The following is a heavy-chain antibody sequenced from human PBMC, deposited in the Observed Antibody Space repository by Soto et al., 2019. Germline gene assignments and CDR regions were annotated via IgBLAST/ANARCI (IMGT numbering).Heavy chain of an antibody. J-gene: IGHJ2*01. Sequence: QVQLQQWGAGLLKPSETLSLTCAVYGGSFSPYFWSWIRQPPGKGLEWIGEINHSGSTNYNPSLTRRATLPVDTSKNQVSLKLTSVTAADTPFYYCARLASGWQYYYFDFWGRGTPVTVSS. V-gene: IGHV4-34*01. CDR3: ARLASGWQYYYFDF. CDR1: GGSFSPYF. D-gene: IGHD6-19*01. CDR2: INHSGST.